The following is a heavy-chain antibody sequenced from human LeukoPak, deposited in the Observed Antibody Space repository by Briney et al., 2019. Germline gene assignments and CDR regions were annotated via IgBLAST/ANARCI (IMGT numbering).Heavy chain of an antibody. CDR2: IIPIFGTA. J-gene: IGHJ4*02. Sequence: SVKVSCKASGGTFSSYAISWVRQAPGQGLEWMGGIIPIFGTANYAQKFQGRVTITADESSSTAYMELSSLRSEDTAVYYCARVNWGYSYGLGYYFDYWGQGTLVTVSS. CDR3: ARVNWGYSYGLGYYFDY. D-gene: IGHD5-18*01. V-gene: IGHV1-69*13. CDR1: GGTFSSYA.